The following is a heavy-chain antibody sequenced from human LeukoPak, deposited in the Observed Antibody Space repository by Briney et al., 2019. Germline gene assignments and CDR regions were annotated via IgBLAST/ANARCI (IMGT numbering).Heavy chain of an antibody. CDR2: INPSGGST. Sequence: XVSCXXXGYTXTXYDINXVRQAPGQGLEWMGIINPSGGSTSYAQKFQGRVTMTRDTSTSTVYMELSSLRSEDTAVYYCARDRDGESDYWGQGTLVTVSS. CDR1: GYTXTXYD. V-gene: IGHV1-46*01. J-gene: IGHJ4*02. CDR3: ARDRDGESDY. D-gene: IGHD5-24*01.